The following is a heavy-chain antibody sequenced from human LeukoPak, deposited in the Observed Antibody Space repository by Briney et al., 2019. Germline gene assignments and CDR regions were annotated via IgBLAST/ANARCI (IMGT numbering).Heavy chain of an antibody. CDR2: IYHSGIT. J-gene: IGHJ3*02. D-gene: IGHD3-22*01. CDR3: ARPPTYYYDSSGYYWGYDAFDI. V-gene: IGHV4-39*07. CDR1: GGSITSSSYY. Sequence: SETLSLXCTISGGSITSSSYYWGWNRQPPGKGREWIGSIYHSGITYYNPSLKSRVTISVDTSKNQFSLKLSSVTAADTAVYYCARPPTYYYDSSGYYWGYDAFDIWGQGTMVTVSS.